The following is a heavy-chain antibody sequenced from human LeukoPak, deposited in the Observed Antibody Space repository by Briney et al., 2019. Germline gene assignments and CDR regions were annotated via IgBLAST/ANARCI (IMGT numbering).Heavy chain of an antibody. D-gene: IGHD3-3*01. CDR2: TSGDSKVI. V-gene: IGHV3-48*01. Sequence: GGSLRLSCVASGFTFKSHNMNWVRQAPGKGLEWVSFTSGDSKVIYYADSVKGRFTISRDNAENSLYLQMNSLRADDTAVYYCGRDGGVAYGLDVWGQGTTVTVSS. J-gene: IGHJ6*02. CDR1: GFTFKSHN. CDR3: GRDGGVAYGLDV.